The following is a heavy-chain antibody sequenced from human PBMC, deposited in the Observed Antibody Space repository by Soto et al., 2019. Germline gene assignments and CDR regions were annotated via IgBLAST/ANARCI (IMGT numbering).Heavy chain of an antibody. J-gene: IGHJ4*02. CDR1: GFSFRAHA. D-gene: IGHD3-22*01. V-gene: IGHV3-23*01. CDR3: AKIYSSSAYYPDN. Sequence: EVQLLESGGGLVQSGGSLRLSCAASGFSFRAHAMSWVRQTPGRGPEWVSAISADAVSTYYTDSVKGRFTISRDSSRNMFFLQMDSLRAEDTAVYYCAKIYSSSAYYPDNWGQGTLVTVSS. CDR2: ISADAVST.